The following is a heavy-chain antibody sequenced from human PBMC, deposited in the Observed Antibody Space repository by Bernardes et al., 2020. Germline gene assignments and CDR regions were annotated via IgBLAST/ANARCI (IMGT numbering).Heavy chain of an antibody. CDR2: IYYSGST. CDR1: GGSISSYY. D-gene: IGHD6-6*01. CDR3: ARDTPGTSFMDV. J-gene: IGHJ6*03. V-gene: IGHV4-59*01. Sequence: SETLLLTCTVSGGSISSYYWSWIRQPPGKGLEWIGYIYYSGSTNYNPSLKSRVTISVDTSKNQFSLRLSSVTAADAAVYYCARDTPGTSFMDVWGKGTTVTVSS.